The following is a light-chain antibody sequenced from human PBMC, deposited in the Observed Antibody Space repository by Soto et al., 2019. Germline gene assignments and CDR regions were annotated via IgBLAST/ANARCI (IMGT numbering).Light chain of an antibody. CDR2: DVS. CDR3: SSYTTSNTRQIV. Sequence: QSVLTQPASVAGSPGQSITISCTGTRSDVGGYNYVSWYQQHPGKAPQFMIYDVSNRPSGVSNRFSGSKSGNTASLTISGLQAEDEADYYCSSYTTSNTRQIVFGTGTKVTVL. V-gene: IGLV2-14*01. J-gene: IGLJ1*01. CDR1: RSDVGGYNY.